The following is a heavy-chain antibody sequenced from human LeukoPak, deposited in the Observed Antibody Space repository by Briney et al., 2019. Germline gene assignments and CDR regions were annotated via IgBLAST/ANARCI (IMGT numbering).Heavy chain of an antibody. CDR3: ARDLAPTTDAFDI. Sequence: GGSLRLSCAASGFTFSGYSMNWVRQAPGKGLEWVSSISSSSSYIYYADSVKGRFTISRDNAKNSLYLQMNSLRAEDTAVYYCARDLAPTTDAFDIWGQGTMVTVSS. CDR2: ISSSSSYI. J-gene: IGHJ3*02. V-gene: IGHV3-21*01. D-gene: IGHD1-1*01. CDR1: GFTFSGYS.